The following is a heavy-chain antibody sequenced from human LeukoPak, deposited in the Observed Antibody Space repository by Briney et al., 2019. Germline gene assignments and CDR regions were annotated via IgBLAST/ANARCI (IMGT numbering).Heavy chain of an antibody. CDR1: GYSFTSDW. CDR3: GRSVGYDYGGVDY. D-gene: IGHD5-12*01. Sequence: GASLKISCKGSGYSFTSDWIGWVRQLPGKGVWWMGIIYPGDSDTRYSPSFQGQVTISDDKSISTAYLQWSSLKASDTAMYYCGRSVGYDYGGVDYWGQGTLVTVSS. V-gene: IGHV5-51*01. J-gene: IGHJ4*02. CDR2: IYPGDSDT.